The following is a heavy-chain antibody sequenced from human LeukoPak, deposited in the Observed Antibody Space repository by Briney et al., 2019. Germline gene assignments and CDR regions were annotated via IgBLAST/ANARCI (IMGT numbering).Heavy chain of an antibody. J-gene: IGHJ5*02. CDR3: AKDPASGATNWFDP. Sequence: GGSLRLSCAASGFTFSSYAMSWVRQAPGKGLEWVSAISGSGGRTYYAVSVKGRFTISRDNSKNTLYLQMNSLRADDTAVYYCAKDPASGATNWFDPWGQGTLVTVSS. CDR2: ISGSGGRT. D-gene: IGHD3-10*01. CDR1: GFTFSSYA. V-gene: IGHV3-23*01.